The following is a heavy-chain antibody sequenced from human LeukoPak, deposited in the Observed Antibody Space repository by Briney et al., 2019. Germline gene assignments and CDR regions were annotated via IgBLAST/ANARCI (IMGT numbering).Heavy chain of an antibody. CDR1: GGSISSYY. Sequence: PSETLSLTCTVSGGSISSYYWSWIRQPPGKGLEWIGYIYYSGSTNYNPSLKSRVTISVDTSKNQFSLKLSSVTAADTAVYYCARDLALTGDPSYFDYWGQGTLVTVSS. D-gene: IGHD7-27*01. CDR3: ARDLALTGDPSYFDY. J-gene: IGHJ4*02. CDR2: IYYSGST. V-gene: IGHV4-59*01.